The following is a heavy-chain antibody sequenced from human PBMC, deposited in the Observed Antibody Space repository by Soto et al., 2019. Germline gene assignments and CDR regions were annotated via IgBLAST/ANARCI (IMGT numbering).Heavy chain of an antibody. CDR1: GYMFTSYF. CDR2: INPSDGTT. J-gene: IGHJ4*02. Sequence: QGHLVQSGAEVKRPGASVRVSCGSSGYMFTSYFIHWVRQAPGQGLEWVGVINPSDGTTTYAQKFQARITMTRDTSTTTVDMELSSLRSEDTAVYYCARDKDSSARPRAEFDYWGQGTLITVSS. V-gene: IGHV1-46*01. D-gene: IGHD6-19*01. CDR3: ARDKDSSARPRAEFDY.